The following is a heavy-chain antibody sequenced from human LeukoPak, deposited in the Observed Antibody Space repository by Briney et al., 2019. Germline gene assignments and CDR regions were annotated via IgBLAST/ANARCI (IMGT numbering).Heavy chain of an antibody. CDR3: ARGTYYDFWSGSSPFDY. Sequence: GGSLRLSCAASGFTFDDYGMSWVRQAPGKGLEWVSGINWNGGSTGYADSVKGRFTISRDNAKNSLYLQMNSLRAEDTALYYCARGTYYDFWSGSSPFDYWGQGTLVTVSS. J-gene: IGHJ4*02. CDR1: GFTFDDYG. D-gene: IGHD3-3*01. V-gene: IGHV3-20*04. CDR2: INWNGGST.